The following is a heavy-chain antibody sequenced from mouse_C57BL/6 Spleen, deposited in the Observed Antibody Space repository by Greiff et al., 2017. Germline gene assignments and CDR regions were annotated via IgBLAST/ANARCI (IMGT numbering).Heavy chain of an antibody. V-gene: IGHV1-81*01. CDR2: IYPRSGNT. Sequence: VQLQQSGAELARPGASVKLSCKASGYTFTSYGISWVKQRTGQGLEWFGEIYPRSGNTYYNEKFKGKATLTADKSSSTAYMELRSLTAEDSAVYFCARSGGDLAMDYGGQGTSGTVSS. CDR1: GYTFTSYG. D-gene: IGHD2-13*01. J-gene: IGHJ4*01. CDR3: ARSGGDLAMDY.